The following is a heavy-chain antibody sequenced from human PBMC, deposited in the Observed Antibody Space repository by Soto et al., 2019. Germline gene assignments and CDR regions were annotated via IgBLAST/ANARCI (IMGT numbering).Heavy chain of an antibody. D-gene: IGHD5-12*01. CDR1: GGSISSSSYY. CDR3: ARQTIEMATITGGERYYYGMDV. CDR2: IYYSGST. V-gene: IGHV4-39*01. Sequence: SETLSLTCTVSGGSISSSSYYWGWIRQPPGKGLEWIGSIYYSGSTYYNPSLKSRVTISVDTSKNQFSLKLSSVTAADTAVYYCARQTIEMATITGGERYYYGMDVWGQGTTVTVSS. J-gene: IGHJ6*02.